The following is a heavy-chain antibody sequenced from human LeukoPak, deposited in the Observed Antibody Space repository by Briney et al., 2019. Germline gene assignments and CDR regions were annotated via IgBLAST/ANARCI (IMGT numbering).Heavy chain of an antibody. D-gene: IGHD3-3*01. V-gene: IGHV1-69*05. Sequence: GASVKVSCKASGYTFTSYGISWVRQAPGQGLEWMGGIIPIFGTANYAQKFQGRVTITTDESTSTAYMELSSLRSEDTAVYYCATVLRFLEWLPFVWGQGTLVTVSS. CDR1: GYTFTSYG. CDR2: IIPIFGTA. J-gene: IGHJ4*02. CDR3: ATVLRFLEWLPFV.